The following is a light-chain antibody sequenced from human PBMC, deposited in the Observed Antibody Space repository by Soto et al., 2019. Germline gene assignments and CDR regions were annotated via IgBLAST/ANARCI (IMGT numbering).Light chain of an antibody. CDR2: GAS. Sequence: EIVMTQSPATLSLSPGETATLSCRASQSVHSNLAWFQQHPGQAPRLLIYGASSRATGIPVRFSGSGSGTEFTLTISSLRPEDFAVYYCQQFSSYPLTFGGGTKVEIK. CDR1: QSVHSN. CDR3: QQFSSYPLT. V-gene: IGKV3-15*01. J-gene: IGKJ4*01.